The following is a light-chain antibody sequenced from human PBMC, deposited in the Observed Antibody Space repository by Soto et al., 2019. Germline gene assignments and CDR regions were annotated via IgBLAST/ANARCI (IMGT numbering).Light chain of an antibody. CDR1: RGIGNY. V-gene: IGKV1-27*01. J-gene: IGKJ4*01. CDR2: AAS. Sequence: DIQMTQSPSSLCASVGDXVTITCRASRGIGNYLAWYQQKPGKVPSLLIYAASTLQSGVSSRFSGSRSGTDFTLTISSLQPGDVATYYCQKYDDAPLSFGGGTKVDIK. CDR3: QKYDDAPLS.